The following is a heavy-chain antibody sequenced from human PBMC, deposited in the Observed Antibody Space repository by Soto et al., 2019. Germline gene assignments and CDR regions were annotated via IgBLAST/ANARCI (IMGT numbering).Heavy chain of an antibody. D-gene: IGHD2-2*01. V-gene: IGHV4-61*01. CDR1: GGSVSGSVRSGTYY. CDR2: FSDRIDQMSDGETT. CDR3: ARLGEYYQSLDP. J-gene: IGHJ5*02. Sequence: SETLSLTCSVSGGSVSGSVRSGTYYWSWIRQPPGKGLEWIGHFSDRIDQMSDGETTTYNPSLKSRVTLSLETSKSQFSLRLSSVTASDTAVYYCARLGEYYQSLDPWGQGTLVTVSS.